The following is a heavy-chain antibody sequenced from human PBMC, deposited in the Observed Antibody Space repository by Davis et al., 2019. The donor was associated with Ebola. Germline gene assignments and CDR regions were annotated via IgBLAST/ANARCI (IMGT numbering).Heavy chain of an antibody. CDR1: GFTVSSNH. V-gene: IGHV3-66*02. CDR2: VYLGGNA. Sequence: GESLKISCAASGFTVSSNHMSWVRQAPGKGLEWVSVVYLGGNAQYADSVKGRFTISRDNAKNSVYLQMNNLRVEDTALYYCAKGGDFPTSSLNHFYYGVDAWGQGTTVTVSS. CDR3: AKGGDFPTSSLNHFYYGVDA. J-gene: IGHJ6*02. D-gene: IGHD2-2*01.